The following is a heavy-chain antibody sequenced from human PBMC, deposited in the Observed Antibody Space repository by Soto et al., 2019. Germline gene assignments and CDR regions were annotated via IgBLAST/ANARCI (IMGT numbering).Heavy chain of an antibody. CDR3: AKDRDSGWYQAS. D-gene: IGHD6-19*01. Sequence: PGGSLRLSCAASGFTFSSYGMHWVRQAPGKGLEWVAVISYDGSNKYYANSVKGRFTISRDNSKNTLYLQMNSLRAEDTAVYYCAKDRDSGWYQASWGQGTLVTVSS. CDR2: ISYDGSNK. CDR1: GFTFSSYG. J-gene: IGHJ5*02. V-gene: IGHV3-30*18.